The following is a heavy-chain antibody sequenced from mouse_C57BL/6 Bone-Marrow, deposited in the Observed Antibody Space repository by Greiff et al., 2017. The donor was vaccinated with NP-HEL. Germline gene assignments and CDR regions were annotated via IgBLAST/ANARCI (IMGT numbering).Heavy chain of an antibody. J-gene: IGHJ1*03. CDR2: INPGSGGT. D-gene: IGHD1-1*01. CDR1: GYAFTNYL. Sequence: VQLQQSGAELVRPGTSVKVSCKASGYAFTNYLIEWVKQRPGQGLEWIGVINPGSGGTNYNEKFKGKATLTADKSASTAYMQRSSLTSEDSAVYFCAGYYGSSFHWYFDGWGTGTTVTVSS. CDR3: AGYYGSSFHWYFDG. V-gene: IGHV1-54*01.